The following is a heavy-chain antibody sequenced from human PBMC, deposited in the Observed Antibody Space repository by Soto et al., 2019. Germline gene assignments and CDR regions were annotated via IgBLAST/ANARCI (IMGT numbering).Heavy chain of an antibody. D-gene: IGHD3-22*01. J-gene: IGHJ3*02. CDR1: GDSINSGGYY. V-gene: IGHV4-31*03. CDR2: IYYSGST. CDR3: AKVHSPPDYYDSSGYNAFDI. Sequence: QVQLQESGPGLVKPSQTLSLTCTVSGDSINSGGYYWSWIRQHAGTGLEWIGYIYYSGSTYYNPSLKSRVTISLDTSKNQFSLRLNSVTAADTAVYYCAKVHSPPDYYDSSGYNAFDIWGQGTMVTVSS.